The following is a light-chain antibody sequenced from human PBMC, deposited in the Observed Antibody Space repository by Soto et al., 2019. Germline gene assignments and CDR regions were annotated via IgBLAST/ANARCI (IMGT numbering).Light chain of an antibody. CDR3: QQGYSTPWT. CDR2: AAS. CDR1: QGIRND. Sequence: IQMTQSPSSLSASVGDRVTITFRASQGIRNDLDWFQQKPGKAPHLLIYAASNLQSGVPSRFSGSGSGTDFTLTINSLQPEDFATYYCQQGYSTPWTFGQGTKVDIK. J-gene: IGKJ1*01. V-gene: IGKV1-39*01.